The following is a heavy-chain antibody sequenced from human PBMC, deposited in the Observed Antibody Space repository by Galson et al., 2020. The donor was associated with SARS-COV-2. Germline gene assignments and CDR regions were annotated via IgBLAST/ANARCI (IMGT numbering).Heavy chain of an antibody. Sequence: GGSLRLSCAASGFTFSDYYMSWMRQAPGKGLEWVAYISSGSGSNTKYADSVKGRFTISRDNAKNSLYLQMNSLRVEDTAVFYCARVRGSYACDYWGLGALVTVSS. V-gene: IGHV3-11*04. J-gene: IGHJ4*02. CDR3: ARVRGSYACDY. D-gene: IGHD1-26*01. CDR1: GFTFSDYY. CDR2: ISSGSGSNT.